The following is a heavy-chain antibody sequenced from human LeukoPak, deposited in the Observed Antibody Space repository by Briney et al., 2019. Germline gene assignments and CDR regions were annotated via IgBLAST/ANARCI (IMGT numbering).Heavy chain of an antibody. CDR1: GFTFSSYA. D-gene: IGHD3-10*01. V-gene: IGHV3-30*04. CDR2: ISYDGSNK. Sequence: GGSLRLSCAASGFTFSSYAMSWVRQAPGKGLEWVAVISYDGSNKYYADSVKGRFTISRDNSKNTLYLQMNSLRAEDTAVYYCARDPGGYWGQGTLVTVSS. CDR3: ARDPGGY. J-gene: IGHJ4*02.